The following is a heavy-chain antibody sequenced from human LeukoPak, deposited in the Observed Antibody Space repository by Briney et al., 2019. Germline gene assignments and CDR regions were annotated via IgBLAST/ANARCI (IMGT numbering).Heavy chain of an antibody. CDR1: GFTFSTYG. V-gene: IGHV3-30*02. J-gene: IGHJ4*02. CDR2: IRNDGHNQ. CDR3: AKGTPGYSGYDPLDY. D-gene: IGHD5-12*01. Sequence: GGSLRLSCAASGFTFSTYGMHWVRQAPGKGLEWAAFIRNDGHNQYYGHSVKGRFTISRDNSKNTVFLQMNGLRAEDTAVYYCAKGTPGYSGYDPLDYWGQGTLVTVSS.